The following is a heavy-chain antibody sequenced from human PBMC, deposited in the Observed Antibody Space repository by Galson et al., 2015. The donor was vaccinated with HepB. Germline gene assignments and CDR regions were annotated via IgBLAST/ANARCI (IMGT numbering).Heavy chain of an antibody. CDR3: SKGFGLPNWEGLNDY. D-gene: IGHD7-27*01. V-gene: IGHV1-2*06. Sequence: SVKVSCKASGCTFSNYNMHWVRQAPGQGLEWVGRINPHSGGTDYAQKFQGRVTMTRDTSINTAYMELTNVTSDDTAVYYCSKGFGLPNWEGLNDYWGQGTLVTVSS. J-gene: IGHJ4*02. CDR1: GCTFSNYN. CDR2: INPHSGGT.